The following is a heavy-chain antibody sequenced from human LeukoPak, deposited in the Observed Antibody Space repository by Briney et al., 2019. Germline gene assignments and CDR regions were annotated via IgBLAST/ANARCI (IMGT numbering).Heavy chain of an antibody. D-gene: IGHD4-17*01. J-gene: IGHJ4*02. CDR3: ARDRGNGDYGDYFDS. Sequence: SATLSLTCTVSGESITRGTYYWNWIRQPAGKGLEWIGRIHTSSRVNYNPSLKSRVTISIDTSKNLVSLRLTSVTAADAAVYYCARDRGNGDYGDYFDSWGQGTLVSVSS. CDR2: IHTSSRV. V-gene: IGHV4-61*02. CDR1: GESITRGTYY.